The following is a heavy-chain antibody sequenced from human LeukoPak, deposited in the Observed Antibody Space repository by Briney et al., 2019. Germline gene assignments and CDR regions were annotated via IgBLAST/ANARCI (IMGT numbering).Heavy chain of an antibody. CDR2: IYYSGST. D-gene: IGHD3-22*01. Sequence: SETLSLTCTVSGVSISSSNSYWGWIRQPPGKGLEWIGSIYYSGSTYYNPSLKSRVTISVDTSKNQFSLKLSSVTAADTAVYYCARDVHYDSSGYYYGPSYFDYWGQGTLVTVSS. CDR1: GVSISSSNSY. V-gene: IGHV4-39*07. J-gene: IGHJ4*02. CDR3: ARDVHYDSSGYYYGPSYFDY.